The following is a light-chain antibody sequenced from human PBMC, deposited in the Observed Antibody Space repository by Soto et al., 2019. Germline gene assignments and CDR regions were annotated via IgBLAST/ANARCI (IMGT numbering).Light chain of an antibody. CDR2: AAP. Sequence: DIQMTQSPSSLSASVGDRVTITCWTSQTISTYLNWYQHKPGKAPEVLIYAAPNLQSGVPSRFSGSGSGTDFTLTISSLQPEDFATYYCQQCYSTRTFGQGTKVDI. CDR3: QQCYSTRT. CDR1: QTISTY. J-gene: IGKJ1*01. V-gene: IGKV1-39*01.